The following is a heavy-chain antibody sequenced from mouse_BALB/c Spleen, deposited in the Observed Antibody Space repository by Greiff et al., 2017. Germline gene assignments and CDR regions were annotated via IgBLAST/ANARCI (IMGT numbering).Heavy chain of an antibody. Sequence: VQLKQPGAELVKPGASVKLSCKASGYTFTSYWMHWVKQRPGQGLEWIGEINPSNGRTNYNEKFKSKATLTVDKSSSTAYMQLSSLTSEDSAVYYCARGDYDVPWFAYWGQGTLVTVSA. V-gene: IGHV1S81*02. CDR1: GYTFTSYW. D-gene: IGHD2-4*01. CDR3: ARGDYDVPWFAY. CDR2: INPSNGRT. J-gene: IGHJ3*01.